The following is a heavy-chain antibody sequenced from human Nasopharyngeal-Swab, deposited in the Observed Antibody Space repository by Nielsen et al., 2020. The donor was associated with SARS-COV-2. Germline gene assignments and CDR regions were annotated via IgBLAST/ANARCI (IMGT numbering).Heavy chain of an antibody. CDR1: GFTFSSYA. D-gene: IGHD6-19*01. Sequence: GESLKISCAASGFTFSSYAMSWVRQAPGKGLEWVSAISGSGSSTYYADSVKGRFTISRDNSKNTLYLQMNSLRAEDTAVYYCAKWAKYSSGWATGYYWGQGTLVTVSS. CDR3: AKWAKYSSGWATGYY. J-gene: IGHJ4*02. CDR2: ISGSGSST. V-gene: IGHV3-23*01.